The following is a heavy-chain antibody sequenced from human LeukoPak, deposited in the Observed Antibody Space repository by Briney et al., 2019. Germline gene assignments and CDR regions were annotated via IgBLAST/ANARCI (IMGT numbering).Heavy chain of an antibody. J-gene: IGHJ4*02. CDR3: ARGGLRWFFDY. CDR2: INHSGGT. V-gene: IGHV4-34*01. CDR1: GGSFSGYY. Sequence: SETLSLTCAVYGGSFSGYYWSWIRQPPGKGLEWIGEINHSGGTNYNPSLKSRVTISVDTSKNQFSLKLSSVTAADTAVYYCARGGLRWFFDYWGQGTLVTVSS. D-gene: IGHD4-23*01.